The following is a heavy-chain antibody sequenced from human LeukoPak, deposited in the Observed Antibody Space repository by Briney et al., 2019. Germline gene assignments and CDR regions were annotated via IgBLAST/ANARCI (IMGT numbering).Heavy chain of an antibody. CDR1: GYTFTGYF. Sequence: GASVKVSCKASGYTFTGYFMHWVRQAPGQGLEWMGRINPNSGDTNYAQNFQGRVTMTRDTSISTAYMELSRLRSDDTAVYYCARGGGAAADYSYYYMDVWGKGTTVTVSS. D-gene: IGHD6-13*01. J-gene: IGHJ6*03. V-gene: IGHV1-2*06. CDR3: ARGGGAAADYSYYYMDV. CDR2: INPNSGDT.